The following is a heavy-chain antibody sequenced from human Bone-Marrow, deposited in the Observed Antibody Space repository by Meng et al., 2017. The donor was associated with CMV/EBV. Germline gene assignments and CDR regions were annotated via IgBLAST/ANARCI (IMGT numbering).Heavy chain of an antibody. CDR3: ARNHGKTDFDY. Sequence: LPCAFSGVSFRSGTGWGGVRQPPGKGLEWIGEIYHSGSTNYNPSLKSRVTISVDKSKSQFSLKLSSVTAADTAVYYCARNHGKTDFDYWGQGTLVTVSS. CDR1: GVSFRSGTG. D-gene: IGHD1-14*01. V-gene: IGHV4-4*02. CDR2: IYHSGST. J-gene: IGHJ4*02.